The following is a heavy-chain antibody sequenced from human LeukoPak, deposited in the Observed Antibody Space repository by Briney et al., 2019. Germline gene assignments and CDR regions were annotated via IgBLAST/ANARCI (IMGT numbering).Heavy chain of an antibody. CDR3: AKDMGFGHGLYYFDY. D-gene: IGHD3-3*01. CDR1: GFTFDDYA. Sequence: SGGSLRLSCAASGFTFDDYAMDWVRQAPGKGLEWVSGVSWNSGSIGYADSVKGRFTISRDNAKNSLYLQMNSLRAEDTALYYCAKDMGFGHGLYYFDYLGQGALVAVRS. V-gene: IGHV3-9*01. J-gene: IGHJ4*02. CDR2: VSWNSGSI.